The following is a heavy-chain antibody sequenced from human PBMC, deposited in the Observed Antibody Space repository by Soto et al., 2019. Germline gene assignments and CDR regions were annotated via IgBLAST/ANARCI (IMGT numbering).Heavy chain of an antibody. CDR3: ARGYCCGWCGAHYYFYGMDV. D-gene: IGHD6-19*01. Sequence: SETLSLTCAASGGSFSGYYWRWIRQAPGKGLEWVGDINHSGSNNYNPSLKSRDTITVQSTKNKVSLKLSSVTDADTAVYYCARGYCCGWCGAHYYFYGMDVWGQGTTVTVSS. CDR1: GGSFSGYY. J-gene: IGHJ6*02. CDR2: INHSGSN. V-gene: IGHV4-34*01.